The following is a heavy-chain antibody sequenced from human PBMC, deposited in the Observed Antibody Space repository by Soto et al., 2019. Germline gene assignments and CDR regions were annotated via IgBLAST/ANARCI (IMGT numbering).Heavy chain of an antibody. J-gene: IGHJ1*01. Sequence: ASVKVSCKASGYTFTSYDINWVRQATGQGLEWMGWMNPNSGNTGYAQKFQGRVTMTRNTSISTAYMELSSLRSEDTAVYYCAGLGPCIAVAGNRGYFQHWGHGTLVTVSS. V-gene: IGHV1-8*01. CDR1: GYTFTSYD. CDR3: AGLGPCIAVAGNRGYFQH. CDR2: MNPNSGNT. D-gene: IGHD6-19*01.